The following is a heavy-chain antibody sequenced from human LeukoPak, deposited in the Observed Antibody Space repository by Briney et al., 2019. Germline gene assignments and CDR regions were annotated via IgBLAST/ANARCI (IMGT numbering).Heavy chain of an antibody. J-gene: IGHJ4*02. V-gene: IGHV1-2*02. Sequence: GASVKVSCKASRYTFTGYYMHWVRQAPGQGLEWMGWINPNSGGTNYAQKFQGRVTMTRDTSISTAYMELSRLRSDDTAVYYCARAVESYGEAFDYWGQGTLVTVSS. CDR3: ARAVESYGEAFDY. D-gene: IGHD4-17*01. CDR1: RYTFTGYY. CDR2: INPNSGGT.